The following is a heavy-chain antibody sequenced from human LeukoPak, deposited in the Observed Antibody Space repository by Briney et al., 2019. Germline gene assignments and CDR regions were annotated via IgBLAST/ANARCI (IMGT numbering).Heavy chain of an antibody. CDR1: GYIFTNYS. V-gene: IGHV5-51*01. CDR2: IYPDDSDT. CDR3: ARPIPRSGYYFFDY. D-gene: IGHD3-22*01. J-gene: IGHJ4*02. Sequence: GESLQISCKGSGYIFTNYSIAWVRQMPGKGLEWRGIIYPDDSDTRYSPSFQGQVTISADKSISTAYLQWSSLKASDTAIYYCARPIPRSGYYFFDYWGQGTLVTVSS.